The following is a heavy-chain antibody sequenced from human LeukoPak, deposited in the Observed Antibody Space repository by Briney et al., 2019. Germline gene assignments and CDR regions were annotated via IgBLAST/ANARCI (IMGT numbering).Heavy chain of an antibody. V-gene: IGHV3-30*02. D-gene: IGHD2-2*01. Sequence: GGSLRLSCAASGFTFSSYGMHWVRQAPGKGLEWVAFIRYDGSNKYYADSVKGRFTISRDNSKNTLYLQMNSLRAEDTAVYYCAKGAIIGYCSSNSCYSFDYWGQGTLVTVSS. CDR3: AKGAIIGYCSSNSCYSFDY. J-gene: IGHJ4*02. CDR2: IRYDGSNK. CDR1: GFTFSSYG.